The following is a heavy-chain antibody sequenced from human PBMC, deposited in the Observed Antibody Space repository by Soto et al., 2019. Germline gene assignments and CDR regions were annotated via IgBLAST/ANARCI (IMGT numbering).Heavy chain of an antibody. CDR3: ARGSISSSPAY. V-gene: IGHV3-7*04. CDR2: IKEDGSER. J-gene: IGHJ4*02. CDR1: GLTFRNYW. D-gene: IGHD1-20*01. Sequence: PXGSLILCCAGAGLTFRNYWMNWVRQTPGKGLEWVANIKEDGSERYYVDSVKGRFTISRDNADNSLYLQMNSLRVEDTAVYYCARGSISSSPAYWGQGTLVTVYS.